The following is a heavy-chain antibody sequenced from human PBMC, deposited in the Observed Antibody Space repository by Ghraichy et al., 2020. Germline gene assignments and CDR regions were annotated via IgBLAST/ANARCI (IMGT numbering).Heavy chain of an antibody. Sequence: GESLNISCAASEFNFRNYALSWVRQPPGQGLEWVASVSGSGGSTSYADSVKGRFTISRDNFKNTLYLQMNSLRAEDTAVYYCAKRPALLQVVYFEDWGQGTLVTVSS. CDR2: VSGSGGST. CDR1: EFNFRNYA. V-gene: IGHV3-23*01. J-gene: IGHJ4*02. D-gene: IGHD2-21*01. CDR3: AKRPALLQVVYFED.